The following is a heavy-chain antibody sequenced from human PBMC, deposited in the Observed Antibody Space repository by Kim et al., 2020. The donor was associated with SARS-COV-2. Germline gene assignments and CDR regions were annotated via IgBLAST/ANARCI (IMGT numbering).Heavy chain of an antibody. CDR3: ARGSKLLWFGELLYYYYGMDV. V-gene: IGHV3-21*01. J-gene: IGHJ6*02. CDR2: ISSSSSYI. Sequence: GGSLRLSCAASGFTFSSYSMNWVRQAPGKGLEWVSSISSSSSYIYYADSVKGRFTISRDNAKNSLYLQMNSLRDEDTAVYYWARGSKLLWFGELLYYYYGMDVWGQGTTVTVSS. D-gene: IGHD3-10*01. CDR1: GFTFSSYS.